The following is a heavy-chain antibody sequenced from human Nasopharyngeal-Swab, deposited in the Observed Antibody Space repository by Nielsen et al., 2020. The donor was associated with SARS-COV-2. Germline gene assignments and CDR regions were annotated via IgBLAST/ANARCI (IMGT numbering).Heavy chain of an antibody. CDR2: ISPYNGNT. J-gene: IGHJ2*01. CDR1: GYTFSSYG. V-gene: IGHV1-18*01. CDR3: ARKVGAPRAWYFDL. D-gene: IGHD3-16*01. Sequence: PSVKVSCKTSGYTFSSYGISWVRQAPGQGLEWMGWISPYNGNTNYPQKFQGRVTVTADTSTSTAYLELRSLRSDDTAIYYCARKVGAPRAWYFDLWGRGTLVTVSS.